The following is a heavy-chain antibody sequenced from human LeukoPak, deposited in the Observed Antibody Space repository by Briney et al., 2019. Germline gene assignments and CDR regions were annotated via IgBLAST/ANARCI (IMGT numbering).Heavy chain of an antibody. CDR3: ARVGYCRGGSCYSYYYYYGIDV. V-gene: IGHV1-2*03. CDR2: INPNSGGT. D-gene: IGHD2-15*01. CDR1: GYTITGYY. Sequence: LGASLNVSCKASGYTITGYYMHWVRQAPAQGLEWMGWINPNSGGTNYAQKFKGRVTMTRDTSISTAYMELSRLRSDDTAVYYCARVGYCRGGSCYSYYYYYGIDVWGQGTTVTVSS. J-gene: IGHJ6*02.